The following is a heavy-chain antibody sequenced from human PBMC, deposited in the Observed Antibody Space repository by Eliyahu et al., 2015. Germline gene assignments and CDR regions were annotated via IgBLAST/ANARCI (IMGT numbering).Heavy chain of an antibody. D-gene: IGHD6-19*01. CDR2: IYYSGST. CDR3: ARRRLAGFLTG. CDR1: GXXISSSSYY. Sequence: QLQLQESGPGLVKPXETLSLXCTVSGXXISSSSYYXGWXRQPPGKGLEWIGSIYYSGSTYYNPSLKSRVTISVDTSKNQFSLKLSSVTAADTAVYYCARRRLAGFLTGWSQGTLVTVSS. J-gene: IGHJ4*02. V-gene: IGHV4-39*01.